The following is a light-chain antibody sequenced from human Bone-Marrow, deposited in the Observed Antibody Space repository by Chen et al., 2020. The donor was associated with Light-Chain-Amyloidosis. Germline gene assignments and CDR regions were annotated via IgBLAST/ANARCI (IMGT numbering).Light chain of an antibody. CDR2: GSS. V-gene: IGKV3-20*01. J-gene: IGKJ4*01. CDR1: QTISSHY. Sequence: EIVLTQSPGTLSLSPGEGANLSCRASQTISSHYLTWYQQKFGQAPRLLIYGSSSRATGIPDMFTGSGSGTDFTLTINRLEPEDFAMYYCQQYGTSPLTFGGGTKVEIK. CDR3: QQYGTSPLT.